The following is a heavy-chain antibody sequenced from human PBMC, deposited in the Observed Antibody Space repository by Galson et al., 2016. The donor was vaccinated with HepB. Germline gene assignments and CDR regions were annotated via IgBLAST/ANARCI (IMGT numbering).Heavy chain of an antibody. Sequence: CAISWDSVSSNFATWNWIRHSPSRGLEWLGRTYYRSQWYIDYAVPVRGRININPDTSKNQFSLQLDSVTPEGTAVYYCAREFVSSFTHWGQGTLLTVSS. CDR3: AREFVSSFTH. CDR1: WDSVSSNFAT. D-gene: IGHD6-6*01. CDR2: TYYRSQWYI. J-gene: IGHJ4*02. V-gene: IGHV6-1*01.